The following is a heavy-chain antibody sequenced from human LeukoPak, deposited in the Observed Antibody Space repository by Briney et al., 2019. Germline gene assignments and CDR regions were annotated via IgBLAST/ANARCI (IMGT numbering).Heavy chain of an antibody. CDR2: INAGNGNT. CDR3: ARVRRVPTWWFDP. J-gene: IGHJ5*02. V-gene: IGHV1-3*01. D-gene: IGHD1-1*01. Sequence: GASVKVSCKASGYTFTSYAMHWMRQAPGQRLEWMGWINAGNGNTKYSQKFQGRVTITRDTSASTAYMELSSLRSEDTAVYYCARVRRVPTWWFDPWGQGTLVTVSS. CDR1: GYTFTSYA.